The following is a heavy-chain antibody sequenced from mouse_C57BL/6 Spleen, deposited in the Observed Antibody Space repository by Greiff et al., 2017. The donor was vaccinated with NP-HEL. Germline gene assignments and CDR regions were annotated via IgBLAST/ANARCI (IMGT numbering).Heavy chain of an antibody. J-gene: IGHJ3*01. Sequence: QVQLQQSGAELVKPGASVKMSCKASGYTFTSYWITWVKQRPGQGLEWIGDIYPGSGSTNYNEKFKSKATLTVDTSSSTAYMQLSSLTSEDSAVYYCANYYGSSYWCAYWGQGTLVTVSA. CDR3: ANYYGSSYWCAY. CDR1: GYTFTSYW. V-gene: IGHV1-55*01. CDR2: IYPGSGST. D-gene: IGHD1-1*01.